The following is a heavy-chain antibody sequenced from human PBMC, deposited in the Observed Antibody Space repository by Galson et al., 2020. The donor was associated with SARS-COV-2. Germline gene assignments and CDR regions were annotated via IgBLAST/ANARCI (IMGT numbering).Heavy chain of an antibody. V-gene: IGHV3-30*18. Sequence: GGSLRLSCAASGFGFSHFGMHWVRQAPGKGLEWVAVMSYEGSIKYYAASVKGRFTISKDNSKNTLYLQMNSLKTEDTAVYYCAKRRQIFALGYDDMDVWGHGTTVTVSS. D-gene: IGHD3-3*01. CDR1: GFGFSHFG. CDR3: AKRRQIFALGYDDMDV. CDR2: MSYEGSIK. J-gene: IGHJ6*02.